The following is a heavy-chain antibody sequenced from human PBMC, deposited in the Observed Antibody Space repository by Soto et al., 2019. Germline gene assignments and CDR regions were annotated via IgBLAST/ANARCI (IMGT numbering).Heavy chain of an antibody. CDR3: AGDLGGYGGTDCYPLAV. V-gene: IGHV4-30-2*01. CDR1: GGSINSGDYS. CDR2: IYHTGTT. D-gene: IGHD2-21*02. Sequence: PSETLSLTCTVSGGSINSGDYSWTWIRQPPGKGLEWIGYIYHTGTTYYNMSLKSRVTISVDRSKNQFSLKLSSVTAADTAVYYCAGDLGGYGGTDCYPLAVWAQGPRVP. J-gene: IGHJ6*02.